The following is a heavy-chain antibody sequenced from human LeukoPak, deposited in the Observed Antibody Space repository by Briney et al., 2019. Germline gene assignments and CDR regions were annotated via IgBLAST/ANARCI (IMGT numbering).Heavy chain of an antibody. CDR1: GYTFTSYC. V-gene: IGHV1-18*01. CDR3: ARGPYYDFWSGYYGHKLVFDY. J-gene: IGHJ4*02. Sequence: ASVKVSCKASGYTFTSYCISWVRQAPGQGLEWMGWISAYNGNTNYAQKLQGRVTMTTDTSTSTAYMELRSLRSDDTAVYYCARGPYYDFWSGYYGHKLVFDYWGQGTLVTVSS. D-gene: IGHD3-3*01. CDR2: ISAYNGNT.